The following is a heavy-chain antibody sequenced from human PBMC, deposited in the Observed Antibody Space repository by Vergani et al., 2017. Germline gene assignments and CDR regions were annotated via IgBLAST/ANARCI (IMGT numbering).Heavy chain of an antibody. CDR3: ARGGCCRGSNCNSGYGDDCYYDGMGV. D-gene: IGHD2-21*02. Sequence: QVQLVQSGTEVRKPGASVKVSCKASGYTFTSYGLSWVRQAPGQGLEWMGWISSYNDHTNYAQKFRGRVTMTTDTSTKTAYIELRSLRSDDTAVYYCARGGCCRGSNCNSGYGDDCYYDGMGVWGKGTTVIGSS. J-gene: IGHJ6*01. CDR2: ISSYNDHT. CDR1: GYTFTSYG. V-gene: IGHV1-18*01.